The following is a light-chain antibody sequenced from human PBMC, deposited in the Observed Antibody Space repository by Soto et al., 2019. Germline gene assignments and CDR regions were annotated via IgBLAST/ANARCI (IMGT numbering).Light chain of an antibody. J-gene: IGKJ2*01. CDR3: QQYGSSPSYT. CDR1: QSVSSSY. Sequence: EIVLTQSPGTLSLSPGERATLSCRASQSVSSSYLAWYQQKPGQAPRLLIYGASSRATGIPDXFXXXXXXXXXXXXISRLEPEDFAVYYCQQYGSSPSYTFGQGTKLEXK. V-gene: IGKV3-20*01. CDR2: GAS.